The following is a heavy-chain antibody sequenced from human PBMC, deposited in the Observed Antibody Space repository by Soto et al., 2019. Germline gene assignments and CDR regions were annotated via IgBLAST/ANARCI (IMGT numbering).Heavy chain of an antibody. D-gene: IGHD2-21*02. V-gene: IGHV3-48*02. Sequence: LVESGGDLVYPGGSLRLSCVASGFRFSDHSMNWVRQAPGKGLQWISYISSNSDTTYYADSVKGRFTVSRDNAKNALFLQMNSLIYDDTATYYCARLPKGSFVTAWGQGARVTVSS. CDR3: ARLPKGSFVTA. CDR1: GFRFSDHS. J-gene: IGHJ4*02. CDR2: ISSNSDTT.